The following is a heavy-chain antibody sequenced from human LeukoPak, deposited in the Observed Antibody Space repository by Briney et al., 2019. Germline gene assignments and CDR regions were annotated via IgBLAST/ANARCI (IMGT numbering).Heavy chain of an antibody. CDR2: INAGNGNT. CDR1: GYTFTSYA. J-gene: IGHJ3*02. Sequence: VASVKVSCKASGYTFTSYAMHWVRQAPGQRLEWMGWINAGNGNTKYSQKFQGRVTITRDTSASTAYMELSSLRSEETAVYYCARAGDYYDSSGYQLDAFDIWGQGKMVIVSS. D-gene: IGHD3-22*01. V-gene: IGHV1-3*01. CDR3: ARAGDYYDSSGYQLDAFDI.